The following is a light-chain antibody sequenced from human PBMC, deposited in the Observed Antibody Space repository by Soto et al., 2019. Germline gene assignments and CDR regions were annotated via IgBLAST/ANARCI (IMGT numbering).Light chain of an antibody. CDR2: EVS. V-gene: IGLV2-8*01. CDR1: SSDVGIYNY. Sequence: QSALTQPPSASGSPGQSVTISCTGTSSDVGIYNYVSWYQQHPGKAPKLMIYEVSQRPSGVPDRFSGTKSGNTASLTVSGIQAEDEADYYCSSYAGRDNYVVFGGGTKLTVL. CDR3: SSYAGRDNYVV. J-gene: IGLJ2*01.